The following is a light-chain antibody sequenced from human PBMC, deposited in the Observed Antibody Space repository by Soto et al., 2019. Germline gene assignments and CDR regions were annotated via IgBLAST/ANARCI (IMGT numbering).Light chain of an antibody. CDR3: SSYTRSSTFVV. CDR1: SSDVGGYNY. CDR2: DVS. J-gene: IGLJ2*01. Sequence: QSVLTQPASVSGSPGQSITISCTGTSSDVGGYNYVSWYQQHPGKAPKLMIYDVSNRPSGVSNRFSGSKSGNTASLTISGLQVEDEADYYCSSYTRSSTFVVFGGGTKLTVL. V-gene: IGLV2-14*01.